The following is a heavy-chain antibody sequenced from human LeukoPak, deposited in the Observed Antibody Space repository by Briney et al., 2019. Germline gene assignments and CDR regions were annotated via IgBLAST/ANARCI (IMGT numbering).Heavy chain of an antibody. V-gene: IGHV1-2*04. CDR3: ARTRWYSDTFDI. Sequence: AALKLACQATANTFTGDYMHRVRQAPGQGHEWMGWINPNSGGTNYAQKFQGWVTMTRDTSISTAYMELSRLRSDDTAVYYCARTRWYSDTFDIWGQGTMVTVSS. CDR2: INPNSGGT. J-gene: IGHJ3*02. D-gene: IGHD4-23*01. CDR1: ANTFTGDY.